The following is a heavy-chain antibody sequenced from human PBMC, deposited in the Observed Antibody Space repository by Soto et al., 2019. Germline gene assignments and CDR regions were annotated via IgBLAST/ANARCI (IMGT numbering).Heavy chain of an antibody. V-gene: IGHV3-33*01. Sequence: QVPLVESGGGVVQPGRSLRLSCAASGFTFSSYGMHWVRQAPGKGLEWVAVIWYDGSNKYYADSVKGRFTISRDNSKNTLYLQMNSLRAEDTAVYYCARETRAVAGTSLVYYYYGMDVWGQGTTVTVSS. CDR1: GFTFSSYG. J-gene: IGHJ6*02. CDR3: ARETRAVAGTSLVYYYYGMDV. CDR2: IWYDGSNK. D-gene: IGHD6-19*01.